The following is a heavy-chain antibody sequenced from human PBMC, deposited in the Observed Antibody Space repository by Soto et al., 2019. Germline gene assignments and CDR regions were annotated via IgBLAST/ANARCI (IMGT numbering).Heavy chain of an antibody. CDR1: GGSISSNSYS. V-gene: IGHV4-39*01. D-gene: IGHD6-13*01. CDR3: ARLLDPQQLVRVYYYYGMDV. J-gene: IGHJ6*02. Sequence: SETLSLTCSVSGGSISSNSYSWGWIRQPPGKGLEWIGTLYSNRDTYYNPSLKSRVTISVDTSKNQISLKLSSVTAADTAVYYFARLLDPQQLVRVYYYYGMDVWGQGTTVTVSS. CDR2: LYSNRDT.